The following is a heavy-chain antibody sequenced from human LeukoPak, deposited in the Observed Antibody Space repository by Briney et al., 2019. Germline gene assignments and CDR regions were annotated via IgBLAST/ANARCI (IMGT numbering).Heavy chain of an antibody. D-gene: IGHD3-10*01. V-gene: IGHV3-7*01. CDR1: GFSFSNYW. CDR2: IKGDGSEK. CDR3: VRDSGFRSLDC. J-gene: IGHJ4*02. Sequence: GGSLRLSCTASGFSFSNYWMTWVRQTPGKGLEWLAQIKGDGSEKYLVDSVKGRFTISRDNAKNPLYLQMNSLRADDTAVYFCVRDSGFRSLDCWGQGTLVTVSS.